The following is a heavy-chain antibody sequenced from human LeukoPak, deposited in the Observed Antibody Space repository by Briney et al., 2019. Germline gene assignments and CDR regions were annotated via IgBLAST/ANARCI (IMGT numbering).Heavy chain of an antibody. CDR2: ITSSSNAI. CDR1: GFTFSNYN. Sequence: GGSLRLSCAASGFTFSNYNMNWVRQAPGKGLEWVSFITSSSNAIYYADSVKGRFTISRDNSKNTLYLQMNSLRAEDTAVYYCARAVPLAQQLVQGAFDIWGQGTMVTVSS. CDR3: ARAVPLAQQLVQGAFDI. D-gene: IGHD6-13*01. V-gene: IGHV3-48*01. J-gene: IGHJ3*02.